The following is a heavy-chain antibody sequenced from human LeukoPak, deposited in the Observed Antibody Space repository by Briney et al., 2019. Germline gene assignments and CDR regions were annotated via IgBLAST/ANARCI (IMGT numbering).Heavy chain of an antibody. CDR2: IYTSGST. Sequence: PSQALSLTCTVSGGSISSGSYYWSWIRQPAGKGLEWIGRIYTSGSTNHNPSLKSRVTISVDTSKNQFSLKLSSVTAADTALYYCARESLLPSAMGYYYMDVWGKGITVTVSS. CDR3: ARESLLPSAMGYYYMDV. CDR1: GGSISSGSYY. V-gene: IGHV4-61*02. J-gene: IGHJ6*03. D-gene: IGHD2-2*01.